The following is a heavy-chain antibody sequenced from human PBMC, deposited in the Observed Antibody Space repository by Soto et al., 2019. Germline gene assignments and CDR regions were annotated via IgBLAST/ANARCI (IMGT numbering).Heavy chain of an antibody. CDR3: AKIKPRYCSSTSCYHFDY. CDR1: GFTFSSYA. V-gene: IGHV3-23*01. J-gene: IGHJ4*02. Sequence: PGGSLRLSCAASGFTFSSYAMSWVRQAPGKGLEWVSAISGSGGSTYYADSVKGRFTISRDNSKNTLYLQMNSLRAEDTAVYYCAKIKPRYCSSTSCYHFDYWGQGTLVTVSS. D-gene: IGHD2-2*01. CDR2: ISGSGGST.